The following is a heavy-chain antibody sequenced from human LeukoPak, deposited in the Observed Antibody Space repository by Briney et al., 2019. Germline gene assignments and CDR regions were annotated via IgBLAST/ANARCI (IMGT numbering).Heavy chain of an antibody. V-gene: IGHV4-39*01. D-gene: IGHD6-13*01. Sequence: SETLSLTCTVSGGSISSSNYYWGWIRQPPGKGLERIGSIYYSGSTYYNPSLKSRVTISVDTSKNQFSLKLSSVTAADTAVYYCARMDSSSWYRDYYYGMDVWGQGTTVTVSS. J-gene: IGHJ6*02. CDR3: ARMDSSSWYRDYYYGMDV. CDR2: IYYSGST. CDR1: GGSISSSNYY.